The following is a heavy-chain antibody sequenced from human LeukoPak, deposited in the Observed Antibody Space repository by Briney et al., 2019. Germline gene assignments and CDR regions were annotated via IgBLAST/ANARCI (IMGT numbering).Heavy chain of an antibody. J-gene: IGHJ6*03. V-gene: IGHV4-61*02. CDR1: GGSISSGSYY. D-gene: IGHD6-13*01. CDR3: ARRIAAAGTGYYYYYMDV. CDR2: IYTSGST. Sequence: SQTLSLTCTVSGGSISSGSYYWSWIRQPAGKGLEWIGRIYTSGSTNYNPSLKSRVTISVDTSKNQFSLKLSSVTAADTAVYYCARRIAAAGTGYYYYYMDVWGKGTTVTVSS.